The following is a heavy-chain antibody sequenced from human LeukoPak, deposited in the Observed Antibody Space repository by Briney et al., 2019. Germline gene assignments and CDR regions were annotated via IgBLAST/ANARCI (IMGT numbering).Heavy chain of an antibody. J-gene: IGHJ4*02. D-gene: IGHD6-13*01. CDR1: GGSISSYY. CDR2: IYYSGST. CDR3: ARGAAATY. Sequence: SETLSLTCTVSGGSISSYYWTWIRQPPGKGLEWVGYIYYSGSTNYNPSLKSRVTISVDTSKNQFSLKLSSVTAADTAVYYCARGAAATYWGQGTLVTVSS. V-gene: IGHV4-59*01.